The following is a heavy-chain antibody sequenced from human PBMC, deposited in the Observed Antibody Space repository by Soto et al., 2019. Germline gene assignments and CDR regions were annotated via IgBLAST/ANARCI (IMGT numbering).Heavy chain of an antibody. CDR3: ARDSGYSGYNNRPEKTIASPYNWFDP. Sequence: SVNVSCRASGGTFSSYAISWVRQAPGQGPEWMGGIIPIFGTANYAQKFQGRVTITADESTSTAYMELSSLRSEDTAVYYCARDSGYSGYNNRPEKTIASPYNWFDPWGQGTLVTVSS. D-gene: IGHD5-12*01. CDR2: IIPIFGTA. V-gene: IGHV1-69*13. CDR1: GGTFSSYA. J-gene: IGHJ5*02.